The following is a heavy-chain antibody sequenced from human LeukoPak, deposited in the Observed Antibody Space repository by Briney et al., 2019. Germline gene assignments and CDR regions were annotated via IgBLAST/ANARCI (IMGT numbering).Heavy chain of an antibody. Sequence: GGSLRLSCAASGFTFSSYSMNWVRQAPGKGLEWVSSISSSSSYIYYADSVKGRFTISRDNSKGTVYLQVNSLRAEDTAVYYCAKERIDGDWGQGTLVTVSS. CDR3: AKERIDGD. CDR1: GFTFSSYS. J-gene: IGHJ4*02. D-gene: IGHD2-8*01. CDR2: ISSSSSYI. V-gene: IGHV3-21*01.